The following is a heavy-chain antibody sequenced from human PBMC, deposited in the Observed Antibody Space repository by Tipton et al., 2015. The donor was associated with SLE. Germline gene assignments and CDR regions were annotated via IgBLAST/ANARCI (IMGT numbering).Heavy chain of an antibody. D-gene: IGHD6-13*01. V-gene: IGHV4-39*07. CDR3: ARIVAAAGTRYFDY. Sequence: TLSLTCTVSGGSISSSSYYWGWIRQPPGKGQEWIGSIYYSGSTYYNPSLKSRVTISVDTSKNQFSLKLSSVTAADTAVYYCARIVAAAGTRYFDYWGQGTLVTVSS. CDR1: GGSISSSSYY. J-gene: IGHJ4*02. CDR2: IYYSGST.